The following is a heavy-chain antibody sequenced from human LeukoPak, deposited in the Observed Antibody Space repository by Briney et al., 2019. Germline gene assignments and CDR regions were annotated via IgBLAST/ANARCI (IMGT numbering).Heavy chain of an antibody. CDR1: GYSFTRYW. CDR3: ARLYQWSDY. Sequence: GESLKISCKASGYSFTRYWISWVRQMPGKGLQWMGRIDPSDSYTNYSPSFQGHVTISADKSITTAYLQWSSLKASDTAMYYCARLYQWSDYWGQGTQVTVSS. CDR2: IDPSDSYT. J-gene: IGHJ4*02. V-gene: IGHV5-10-1*01. D-gene: IGHD6-19*01.